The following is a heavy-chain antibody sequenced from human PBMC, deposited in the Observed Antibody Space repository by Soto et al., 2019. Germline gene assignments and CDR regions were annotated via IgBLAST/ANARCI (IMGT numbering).Heavy chain of an antibody. D-gene: IGHD3-3*01. CDR3: AREIERLLGY. CDR1: GFTFSGYA. V-gene: IGHV3-30-3*01. J-gene: IGHJ4*02. CDR2: ISYDGSNK. Sequence: QVQLVESGGGVVQPGRSLRLSCAASGFTFSGYAMHWVRQAPGKGLEWVAVISYDGSNKYYADSVKGRFTISRDNSKNTLYLQMNSLRAEDTAVYYCAREIERLLGYWGQGTLVTVSS.